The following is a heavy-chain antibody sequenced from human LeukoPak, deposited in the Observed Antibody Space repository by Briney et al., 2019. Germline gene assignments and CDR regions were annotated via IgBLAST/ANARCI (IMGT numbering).Heavy chain of an antibody. CDR3: AKDRGVTAVYYMDV. CDR1: GFTFSSNA. J-gene: IGHJ6*03. V-gene: IGHV3-23*01. D-gene: IGHD2-21*02. Sequence: GGSLRLSCAASGFTFSSNAMSWVRQAPGKGLEWVSAIGGSDGSTYYADSVKGRFTISRDNSKNTLYLQMNSLRAEDTAVCYCAKDRGVTAVYYMDVWGKGTTVTVSS. CDR2: IGGSDGST.